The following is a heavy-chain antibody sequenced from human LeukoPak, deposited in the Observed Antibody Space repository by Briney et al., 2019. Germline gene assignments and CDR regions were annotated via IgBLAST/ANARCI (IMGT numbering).Heavy chain of an antibody. CDR1: GFSFSSYG. V-gene: IGHV3-30*19. CDR3: ARAWGGTYYYDSSGYYFVY. Sequence: GGSLRLSCAASGFSFSSYGMHWVRQAPGKGLEWVAVISYDGSNKYYADSVKGRFTISRDNSKNTLYLQMNSLRAEDTAVYYCARAWGGTYYYDSSGYYFVYWGQGTLVTVSS. J-gene: IGHJ4*02. D-gene: IGHD3-22*01. CDR2: ISYDGSNK.